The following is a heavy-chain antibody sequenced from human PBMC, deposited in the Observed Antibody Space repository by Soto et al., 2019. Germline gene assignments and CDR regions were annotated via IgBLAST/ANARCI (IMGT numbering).Heavy chain of an antibody. CDR3: ARHPHTAGKDY. CDR1: GGSISSSSYY. CDR2: IYYSGST. Sequence: SETLSLTCTVSGGSISSSSYYWGWIRQPPGKGLEWIGSIYYSGSTYYNPSLKSRVTISVDTSKNQFSLKLGSVTAADTAVYYCARHPHTAGKDYWGQGTLVTVS. D-gene: IGHD5-18*01. J-gene: IGHJ4*02. V-gene: IGHV4-39*01.